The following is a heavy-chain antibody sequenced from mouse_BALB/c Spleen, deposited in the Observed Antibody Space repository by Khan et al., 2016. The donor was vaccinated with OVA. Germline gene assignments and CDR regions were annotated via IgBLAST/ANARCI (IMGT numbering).Heavy chain of an antibody. CDR3: ARYYGNYFDY. D-gene: IGHD2-1*01. V-gene: IGHV1-76*01. CDR1: GYIFTSYW. Sequence: QVQLKQSGAELVRPGASVKLSCKTSGYIFTSYWIHWVKQRSGQGLEWIARIYPGTGNTYYNEKFKGKAIVTADKSSSTVYMQLSSLKSEDSAVYFGARYYGNYFDYWGQGTTLTVSS. J-gene: IGHJ2*01. CDR2: IYPGTGNT.